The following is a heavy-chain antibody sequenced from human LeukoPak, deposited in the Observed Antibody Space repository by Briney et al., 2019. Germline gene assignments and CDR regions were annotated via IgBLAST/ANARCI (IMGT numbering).Heavy chain of an antibody. CDR1: GFTFSDYY. V-gene: IGHV3-11*01. J-gene: IGHJ6*02. Sequence: GGSLRLSCAASGFTFSDYYINWNRQAPGKGLEWLAYIGGSGRKIDYADSVKGRFTISRDNAQNLLYLHMNSLRAEDSAIYYCARDLNVGMDVWGRGTTVTVSS. CDR2: IGGSGRKI. CDR3: ARDLNVGMDV.